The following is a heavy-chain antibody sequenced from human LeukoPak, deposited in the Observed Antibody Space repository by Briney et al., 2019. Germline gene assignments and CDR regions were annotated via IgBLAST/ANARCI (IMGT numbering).Heavy chain of an antibody. D-gene: IGHD2-21*02. J-gene: IGHJ4*02. CDR3: AKGGHDFNPFYW. Sequence: GRSLRLSCAASGFTFSTYAMGWVRHTPGKGLEWVSSIKGGGGDPFYADSVKGRFTISRDNSKKTLFLHLNSLRAEDSAVYYCAKGGHDFNPFYWWGQGTLVTVSS. CDR1: GFTFSTYA. V-gene: IGHV3-23*01. CDR2: IKGGGGDP.